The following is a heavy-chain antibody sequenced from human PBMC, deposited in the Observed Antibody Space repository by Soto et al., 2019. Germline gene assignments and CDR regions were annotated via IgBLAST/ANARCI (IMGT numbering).Heavy chain of an antibody. CDR3: ARGRPDSPTWALDY. Sequence: PSETQSLTCTVSGASIINYYLAWIRQSPGGGLESIGYVSNTATTTYNPSLKNRVTISVDASKSQFYLKLRSVTAADTAVYYCARGRPDSPTWALDYWGQGTLVTVSS. CDR2: VSNTATT. V-gene: IGHV4-59*01. J-gene: IGHJ4*02. CDR1: GASIINYY. D-gene: IGHD3-16*01.